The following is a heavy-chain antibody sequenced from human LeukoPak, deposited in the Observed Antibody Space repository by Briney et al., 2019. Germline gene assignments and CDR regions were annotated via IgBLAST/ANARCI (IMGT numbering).Heavy chain of an antibody. V-gene: IGHV3-23*01. CDR1: GLTFSSYA. D-gene: IGHD1-26*01. CDR3: AKVVVGACDI. J-gene: IGHJ3*02. CDR2: ISGSGGST. Sequence: QTGGSLRLSCAASGLTFSSYAMSWVRQAPGKGVEWVSAISGSGGSTYYADSVKGRFTISRDNSKNTLYLQMNSLRAEDTAVYYCAKVVVGACDIWGQGTMVTVSS.